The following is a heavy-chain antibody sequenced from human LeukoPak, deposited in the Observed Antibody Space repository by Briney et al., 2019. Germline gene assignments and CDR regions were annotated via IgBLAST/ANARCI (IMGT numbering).Heavy chain of an antibody. J-gene: IGHJ6*02. CDR2: ISYDGSNK. CDR3: ARDLGIQLWSNYYYYGMDV. CDR1: GFTFSSYA. D-gene: IGHD5-18*01. V-gene: IGHV3-30-3*01. Sequence: GESLRLSCAASGFTFSSYAMHWVRQAPGKGLEWVAVISYDGSNKYYADSVKGRFTISRDNSKNTLYLQMNSLRAEDTAVYYCARDLGIQLWSNYYYYGMDVWGQGTTVTVSS.